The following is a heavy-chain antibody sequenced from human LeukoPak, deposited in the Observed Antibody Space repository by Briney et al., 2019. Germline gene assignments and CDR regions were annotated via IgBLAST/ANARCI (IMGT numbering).Heavy chain of an antibody. J-gene: IGHJ4*02. CDR2: ITWDGTRT. CDR3: AKETTMIVGGQYFDY. V-gene: IGHV3-43*01. D-gene: IGHD3-22*01. CDR1: GFTFNDYT. Sequence: PGGSLRLSCAASGFTFNDYTIHWVRQAPGKGLEWVSLITWDGTRTYYADSVKGRFTISRDNSKNSLYLQMNSLRTEDTALYYCAKETTMIVGGQYFDYWGQGTLVTVSS.